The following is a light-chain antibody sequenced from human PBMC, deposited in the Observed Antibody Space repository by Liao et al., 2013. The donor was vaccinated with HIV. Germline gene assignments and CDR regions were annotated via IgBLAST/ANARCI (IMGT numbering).Light chain of an antibody. J-gene: IGLJ2*01. CDR2: FDS. Sequence: SYVLTQPPSVSVAPGKTADITCGAYNIGTKMVNWYQQKPGQAPVLVVYFDSGRPSGIPERFSGSNSGNTATLTISGTQAMDEADYYCQAWDTTTAVFGGGTKLTVL. CDR1: NIGTKM. V-gene: IGLV3-21*01. CDR3: QAWDTTTAV.